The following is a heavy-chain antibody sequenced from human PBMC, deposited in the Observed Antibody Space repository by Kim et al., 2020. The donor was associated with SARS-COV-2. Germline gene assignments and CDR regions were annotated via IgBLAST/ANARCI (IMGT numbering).Heavy chain of an antibody. CDR2: INHSGRT. D-gene: IGHD3-16*02. V-gene: IGHV4-34*01. CDR3: SRPSYVWGSYRYSYFDY. J-gene: IGHJ4*02. CDR1: GGSFSGYY. Sequence: SETLSLTCAVYGGSFSGYYWSWIRQPPGKGLEWIGEINHSGRTNYNPSLKSRVTISVDTSKNQFSLKLSSVTAADTAVYYCSRPSYVWGSYRYSYFDYWGQGTLVTVSS.